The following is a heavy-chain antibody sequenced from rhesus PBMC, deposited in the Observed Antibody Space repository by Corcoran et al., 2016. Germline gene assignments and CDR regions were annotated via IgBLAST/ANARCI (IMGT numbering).Heavy chain of an antibody. CDR2: IYGSSAST. Sequence: QVQLQESGPGLVKPSETLSLTCAVSGYSTSSNYWSRSRQPPGKGLEWIGYIYGSSASTHYHPSLKRRVTISTDTSTNQVSLELSSVAAADTAVYYCALSTGVVGFEFWGQGALVTVSS. CDR1: GYSTSSNY. CDR3: ALSTGVVGFEF. V-gene: IGHV4-147*01. J-gene: IGHJ1*01. D-gene: IGHD3-34*01.